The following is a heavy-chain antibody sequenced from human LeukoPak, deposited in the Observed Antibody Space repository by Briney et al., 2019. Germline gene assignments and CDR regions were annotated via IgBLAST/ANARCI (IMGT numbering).Heavy chain of an antibody. D-gene: IGHD2-15*01. CDR2: IWYDAINK. V-gene: IGHV3-33*01. Sequence: GGSLRLSCAASGFTFSTYGMHWVRQAPGKGLEWVAVIWYDAINKYYADSVKGRFTISRDNSKNTLYLQMNSLRAEDTAVYYCARDQTGFCSGSSCLGSTFDYWGQGTLVTVSS. J-gene: IGHJ4*02. CDR1: GFTFSTYG. CDR3: ARDQTGFCSGSSCLGSTFDY.